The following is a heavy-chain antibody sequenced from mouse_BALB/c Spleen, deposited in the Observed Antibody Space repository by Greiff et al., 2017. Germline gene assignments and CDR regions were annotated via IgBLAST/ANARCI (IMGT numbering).Heavy chain of an antibody. D-gene: IGHD2-3*01. CDR1: GYAFTNYL. Sequence: VQLQQSGAELVRPGTSVKVSCKASGYAFTNYLIEWVKQRPGQGLEWIGVINPGSGGTNYNEKFKGKATLTADKSSSTAYMQLSRLTSDDSAVYFCARSGDGYYVAWFAYWGQGTLVTVSA. J-gene: IGHJ3*01. V-gene: IGHV1-54*03. CDR2: INPGSGGT. CDR3: ARSGDGYYVAWFAY.